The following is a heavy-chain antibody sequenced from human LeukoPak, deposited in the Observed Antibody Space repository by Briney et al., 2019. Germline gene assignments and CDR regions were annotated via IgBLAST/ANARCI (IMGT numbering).Heavy chain of an antibody. CDR2: ISAYNGNT. D-gene: IGHD6-6*01. J-gene: IGHJ5*02. CDR3: ARDSSSRPISNWFDP. V-gene: IGHV1-18*01. Sequence: ASVKVSCKASGYTFTSYGISWVRQAPGQGLEWMGWISAYNGNTNYAQKLQGRVTMTTDTSTSTAYMELRSLRSDDTAVYYCARDSSSRPISNWFDPWGQGTLVTVSS. CDR1: GYTFTSYG.